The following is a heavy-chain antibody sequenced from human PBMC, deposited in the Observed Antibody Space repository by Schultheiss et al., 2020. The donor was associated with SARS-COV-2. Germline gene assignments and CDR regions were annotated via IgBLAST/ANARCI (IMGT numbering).Heavy chain of an antibody. V-gene: IGHV4-59*10. D-gene: IGHD4-17*01. CDR1: GGSFSGYY. CDR2: IYTSGST. J-gene: IGHJ4*02. CDR3: AGATHGDYYFDY. Sequence: SETLSLTCAVYGGSFSGYYWSWIRQPAGKGLEWIGRIYTSGSTNYNPSLKSRVTMSVDTSKNQFSLKLSSVTAADTAVYYCAGATHGDYYFDYWGQGTLVTVSS.